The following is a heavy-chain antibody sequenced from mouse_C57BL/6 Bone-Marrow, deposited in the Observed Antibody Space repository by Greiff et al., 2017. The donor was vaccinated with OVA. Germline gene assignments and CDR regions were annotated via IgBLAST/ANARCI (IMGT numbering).Heavy chain of an antibody. CDR1: GFTFSDYG. Sequence: DVKLVESGGGLVKPGGSLKLSCAASGFTFSDYGMHWVRQAPEKGLEWVAYISSGSSTIYYADTVKGRFTISRDNAKNTLFLQMTSLRSEDTAMYYCARPTLTYYAMDYWGQGTSVTVSS. J-gene: IGHJ4*01. V-gene: IGHV5-17*01. CDR2: ISSGSSTI. CDR3: ARPTLTYYAMDY. D-gene: IGHD4-1*01.